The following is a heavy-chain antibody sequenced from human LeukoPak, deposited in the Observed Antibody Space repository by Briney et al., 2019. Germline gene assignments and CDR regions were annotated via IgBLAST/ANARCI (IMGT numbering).Heavy chain of an antibody. Sequence: KASETLSLTCTVSGGSISSYYWSWIRQPAGKGLEWIGRIYTSGSTNYNPSLKSRVTMSVDTSKNQFSLKLSSVTAADTAVYYCARDRYYYDSSAGYYMDVWGKGTTVTVSS. CDR2: IYTSGST. D-gene: IGHD3-22*01. CDR1: GGSISSYY. CDR3: ARDRYYYDSSAGYYMDV. V-gene: IGHV4-4*07. J-gene: IGHJ6*03.